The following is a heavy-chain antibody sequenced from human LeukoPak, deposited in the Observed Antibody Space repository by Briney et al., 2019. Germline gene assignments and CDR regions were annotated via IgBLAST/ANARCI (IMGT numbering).Heavy chain of an antibody. CDR1: GFTFSSYG. J-gene: IGHJ4*02. CDR3: ARVALPEVVVVAAEDLGY. CDR2: IRYDGSNK. Sequence: GGSLRLSCAASGFTFSSYGMHWVRQAPGKGLEWVAFIRYDGSNKYYADSVKGRFTISRDNSKNTLYLQMNSLRAEDTAVYYCARVALPEVVVVAAEDLGYWGQGTLVTVSS. D-gene: IGHD2-15*01. V-gene: IGHV3-30*02.